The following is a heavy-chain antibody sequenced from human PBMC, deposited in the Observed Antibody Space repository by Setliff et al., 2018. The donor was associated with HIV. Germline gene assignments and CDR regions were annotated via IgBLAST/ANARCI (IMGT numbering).Heavy chain of an antibody. Sequence: ASVKVSCKASGYTFTGYYMHWVRQAPGQGLEWMGWINPNSGGTNYAQKFQGWVTMTRDTSISTAYMELSRLRSDDTAVYYCARGRATISSPELDAFDIWGQGSMVTVSS. J-gene: IGHJ3*02. D-gene: IGHD5-12*01. CDR1: GYTFTGYY. V-gene: IGHV1-2*04. CDR2: INPNSGGT. CDR3: ARGRATISSPELDAFDI.